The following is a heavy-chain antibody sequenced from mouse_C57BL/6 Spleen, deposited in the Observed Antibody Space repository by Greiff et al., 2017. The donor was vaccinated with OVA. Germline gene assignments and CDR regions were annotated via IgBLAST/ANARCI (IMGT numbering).Heavy chain of an antibody. CDR1: GYSITSGYY. J-gene: IGHJ4*01. CDR3: AREAYDYDGYYAMDY. V-gene: IGHV3-6*01. D-gene: IGHD2-4*01. CDR2: ISYDGSN. Sequence: DVKLVESGPGLVKPSQSLSLTCSVTGYSITSGYYWNWIRQFPGNKLEWMGYISYDGSNNYNPSLKNRISITRDTSKNQFFLKLNSVTTEDTATYYCAREAYDYDGYYAMDYWGQGTSVTVSS.